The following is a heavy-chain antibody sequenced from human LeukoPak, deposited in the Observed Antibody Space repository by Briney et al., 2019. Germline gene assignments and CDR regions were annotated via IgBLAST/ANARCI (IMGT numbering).Heavy chain of an antibody. J-gene: IGHJ4*02. CDR1: GDTFTDYY. CDR3: ARDFERPDY. V-gene: IGHV1-2*06. Sequence: ASVKVSCKASGDTFTDYYIHWVRQAPGQGLEWMGRINPNSGGTNYAQKFQGRVTMTRDTSISTAYMELRRLRSDDTAVYYCARDFERPDYWGQGTLVTVSS. CDR2: INPNSGGT.